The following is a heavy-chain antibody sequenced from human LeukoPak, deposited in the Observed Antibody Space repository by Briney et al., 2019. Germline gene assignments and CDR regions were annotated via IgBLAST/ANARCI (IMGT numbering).Heavy chain of an antibody. CDR2: ISYDGSNK. V-gene: IGHV3-30*18. CDR3: AKAYSGYDFDY. D-gene: IGHD5-12*01. J-gene: IGHJ4*02. CDR1: GFTFSSYG. Sequence: GRSLRLSCAASGFTFSSYGMHWVRQAPGKGLEWVAVISYDGSNKYYADSVKGRFTISRDNSKNTLYLQMNSLRAEDTAVYYCAKAYSGYDFDYWGQGTLVTVSS.